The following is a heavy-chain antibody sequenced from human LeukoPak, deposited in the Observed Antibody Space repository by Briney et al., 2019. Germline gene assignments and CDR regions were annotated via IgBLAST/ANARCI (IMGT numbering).Heavy chain of an antibody. CDR2: ISSSSSYI. V-gene: IGHV3-21*01. J-gene: IGHJ4*02. Sequence: GGSLRLSCAASGFTFSSYSMNWVRQAPGKGLEWVSSISSSSSYIYYADSVKGRFTISRDNAKNSLYPQMNSLRTEDTAEYYCTTFGIDRSLSYWGQGALVTVSS. CDR3: TTFGIDRSLSY. D-gene: IGHD3-3*01. CDR1: GFTFSSYS.